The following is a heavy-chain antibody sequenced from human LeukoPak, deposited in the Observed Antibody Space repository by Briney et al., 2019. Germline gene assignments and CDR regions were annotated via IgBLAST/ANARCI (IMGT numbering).Heavy chain of an antibody. D-gene: IGHD3-10*01. CDR2: ISGSGGST. CDR3: AKKSRGSGSYYGDY. V-gene: IGHV3-23*01. Sequence: GGSLRLSCAASGFTFSSYGMSWVRQAPGKGLEWVSAISGSGGSTYYADSVKSRFTISRDNSKNTLYLQMNSLRAEDTAVYYCAKKSRGSGSYYGDYWGQGILVTVSS. CDR1: GFTFSSYG. J-gene: IGHJ4*02.